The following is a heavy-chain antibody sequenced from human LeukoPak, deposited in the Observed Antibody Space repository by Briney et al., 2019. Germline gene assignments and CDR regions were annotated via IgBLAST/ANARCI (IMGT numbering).Heavy chain of an antibody. J-gene: IGHJ6*03. D-gene: IGHD4-17*01. CDR2: IKQDGSEK. CDR1: GFTFNRYW. V-gene: IGHV3-7*01. CDR3: AKERWRGDYAYYYYYMDG. Sequence: GGSLRLSCVASGFTFNRYWMTWVRQAPGKGLEWVANIKQDGSEKYYVDSVKGRFTISRDNAKNSLYLQMNSLRAEDTAVYFCAKERWRGDYAYYYYYMDGWGKGTTVTVSS.